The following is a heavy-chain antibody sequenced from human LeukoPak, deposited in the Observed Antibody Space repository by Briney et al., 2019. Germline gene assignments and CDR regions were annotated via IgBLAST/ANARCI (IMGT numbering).Heavy chain of an antibody. V-gene: IGHV3-23*01. J-gene: IGHJ3*02. Sequence: GGSLRLSCVVSGFTFSSYAMSWVRQAPGKGLEWVSGISADGGGTFYADSGKGRFTISRDNSKNTLYLQMNSLRAEDTAVYYCAKARGGDYGDYLYAFDIWGQGTMVTVSS. CDR2: ISADGGGT. D-gene: IGHD4-17*01. CDR3: AKARGGDYGDYLYAFDI. CDR1: GFTFSSYA.